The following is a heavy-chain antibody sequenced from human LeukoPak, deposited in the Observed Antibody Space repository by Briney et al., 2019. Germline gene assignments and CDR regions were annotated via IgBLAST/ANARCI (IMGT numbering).Heavy chain of an antibody. CDR3: AKGASGWYYFDY. V-gene: IGHV3-9*01. Sequence: PGGSLRLSCAASGFTFDDYAMHWVRQAPGKGLEWVSGISWNSGSIGYADSVKGRFTISRDNAKNSLYLQMNSLRAEDTALYYCAKGASGWYYFDYWGQGTLVTVSS. CDR2: ISWNSGSI. J-gene: IGHJ4*02. D-gene: IGHD6-19*01. CDR1: GFTFDDYA.